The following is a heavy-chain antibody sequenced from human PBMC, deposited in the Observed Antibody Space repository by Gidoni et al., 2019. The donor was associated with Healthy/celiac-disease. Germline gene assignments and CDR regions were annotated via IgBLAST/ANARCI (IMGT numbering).Heavy chain of an antibody. D-gene: IGHD3-22*01. CDR3: ARRRINRYYDSSGYFSYYYYYYGMDV. V-gene: IGHV4-34*01. J-gene: IGHJ6*02. CDR2: INHSGST. Sequence: SLTCAVYGGSFSGYYWSWIRQPPGKGLEWIGEINHSGSTNYNPSLKSRVTISVDTSKNQFSLKLSSVTAADTAVYYCARRRINRYYDSSGYFSYYYYYYGMDVWGQGTTVTVSS. CDR1: GGSFSGYY.